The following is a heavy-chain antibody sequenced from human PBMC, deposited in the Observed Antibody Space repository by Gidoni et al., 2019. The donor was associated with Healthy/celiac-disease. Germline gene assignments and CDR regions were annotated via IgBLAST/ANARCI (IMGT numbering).Heavy chain of an antibody. CDR2: IYLSGST. CDR1: VGSISSINW. CDR3: ARDGFSARYYYMDV. Sequence: QVQLQESGPGLVKPSGTLSLTCAVSVGSISSINWWSWVRQPPGKGLECIGEIYLSGSTNYNPSLKSRVTISVDKSKNQFSLKLSSVTAADTAVYYCARDGFSARYYYMDVWGKGTTVTVSS. J-gene: IGHJ6*03. V-gene: IGHV4-4*02. D-gene: IGHD2-2*03.